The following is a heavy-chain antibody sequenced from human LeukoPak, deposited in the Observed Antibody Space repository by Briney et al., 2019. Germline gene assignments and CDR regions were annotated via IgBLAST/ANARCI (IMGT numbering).Heavy chain of an antibody. J-gene: IGHJ4*02. Sequence: PGGSLRLSCAASGFPLRNYDMTWVRQAPGKGLEWVSSISSSSSYIYYADSVKGRFTISRDNAKNSLYLQMNSLRAEDTAVYYCARAGYCSSTSCYAEDYWGQGTLVTVSS. CDR1: GFPLRNYD. V-gene: IGHV3-21*01. CDR2: ISSSSSYI. CDR3: ARAGYCSSTSCYAEDY. D-gene: IGHD2-2*01.